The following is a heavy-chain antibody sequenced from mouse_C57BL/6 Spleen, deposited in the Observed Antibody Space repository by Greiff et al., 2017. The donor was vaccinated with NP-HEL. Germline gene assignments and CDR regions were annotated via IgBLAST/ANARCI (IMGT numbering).Heavy chain of an antibody. CDR2: INPNNGGT. D-gene: IGHD1-1*01. CDR1: GYTFTDYN. Sequence: EVQLQQSGPELVKPGASVKMSCKASGYTFTDYNMHWVKQSHGKSLEWIGYINPNNGGTSYNQKFKGKATLTVNKSSSTAYMELRSLTSEASAVYYCAREETYYGSSYYFDYWGQGTTLTVSS. CDR3: AREETYYGSSYYFDY. J-gene: IGHJ2*01. V-gene: IGHV1-22*01.